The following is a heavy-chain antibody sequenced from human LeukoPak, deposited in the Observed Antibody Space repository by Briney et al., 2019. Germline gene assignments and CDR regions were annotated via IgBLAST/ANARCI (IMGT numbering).Heavy chain of an antibody. J-gene: IGHJ4*02. V-gene: IGHV4-39*01. CDR3: ARHRYCGGDCYSGY. Sequence: PSETLSLTCIVSGGSISSGGYYWSWIRQPPGEGLEWIGEINHSGSTNYNPSLKSRVTISVDTSKNQFSLKLSSVTAADTAVYYCARHRYCGGDCYSGYWGQGTLVTVSS. CDR2: INHSGST. D-gene: IGHD2-21*01. CDR1: GGSISSGGYY.